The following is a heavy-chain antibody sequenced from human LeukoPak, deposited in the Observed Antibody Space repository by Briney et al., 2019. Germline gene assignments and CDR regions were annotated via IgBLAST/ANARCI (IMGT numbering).Heavy chain of an antibody. Sequence: SETLSLTCTVSGGSISSYYWNWIRQPPGKGLEWIGYIHYSGSTKYNPSLKSRVTISVDTSKNQFSLKLRSVTAADTAVYYCARQEVEMATIIWFDPWGQGTLVTVSS. D-gene: IGHD5-24*01. CDR2: IHYSGST. CDR3: ARQEVEMATIIWFDP. J-gene: IGHJ5*02. CDR1: GGSISSYY. V-gene: IGHV4-59*08.